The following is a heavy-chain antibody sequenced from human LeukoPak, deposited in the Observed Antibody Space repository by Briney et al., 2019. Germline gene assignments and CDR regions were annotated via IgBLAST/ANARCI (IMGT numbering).Heavy chain of an antibody. CDR1: GFTFGDYA. Sequence: GGSLRLSCTASGFTFGDYAMHWVRQAPGEGLEWVAVISRDGTLQYYADSVKGRLTISRDNSQSTLYLHMNSLSTEDTALYYCARAVPAPGTPENAFDIWGQGTMVTVSS. V-gene: IGHV3-30*04. CDR3: ARAVPAPGTPENAFDI. D-gene: IGHD6-13*01. J-gene: IGHJ3*02. CDR2: ISRDGTLQ.